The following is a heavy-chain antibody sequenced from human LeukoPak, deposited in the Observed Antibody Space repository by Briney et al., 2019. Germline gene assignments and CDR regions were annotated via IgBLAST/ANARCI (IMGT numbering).Heavy chain of an antibody. CDR3: ASCIVGANWFDP. CDR2: IHNSGST. D-gene: IGHD1-26*01. J-gene: IGHJ5*02. V-gene: IGHV4-59*01. CDR1: GGSITYYY. Sequence: PSETLSLTCAVSGGSITYYYWNWIRQPPGKGLEWIRYIHNSGSTSYNSSLKSRVTISADMSKNQVSLKLTSVTAADTAVYHCASCIVGANWFDPWGQGILVTVSS.